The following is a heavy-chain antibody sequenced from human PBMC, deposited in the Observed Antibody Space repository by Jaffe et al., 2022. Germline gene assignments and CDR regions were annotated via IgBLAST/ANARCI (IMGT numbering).Heavy chain of an antibody. V-gene: IGHV3-49*04. Sequence: EVQLVESGGGLVQPGRSLRLSCTASGFTFGDYAMSWVRQAPGKGLEWVGFIRSKAYGGTTEYAASVKGRFTISRDDSKSIAYLQMNSLKTEDTAVYYCTRDPAEFGIAVAGRTDQFDYWGQGTLVTVSS. J-gene: IGHJ4*02. CDR2: IRSKAYGGTT. CDR1: GFTFGDYA. D-gene: IGHD6-19*01. CDR3: TRDPAEFGIAVAGRTDQFDY.